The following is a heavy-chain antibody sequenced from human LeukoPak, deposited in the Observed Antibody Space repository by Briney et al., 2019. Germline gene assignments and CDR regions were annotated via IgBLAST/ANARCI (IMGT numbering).Heavy chain of an antibody. CDR2: ISGDGNSA. Sequence: GGSLRLSSAASGFTFSSYWMHWVRQPPGKGLLCVSRISGDGNSAIYADSVKGRFTTSRDNAKSTLYLQMNSLRAEDTAVYYCARGGATMIVVGYYYYGMDVWGQGTTVTASS. D-gene: IGHD3-22*01. CDR1: GFTFSSYW. J-gene: IGHJ6*02. CDR3: ARGGATMIVVGYYYYGMDV. V-gene: IGHV3-74*01.